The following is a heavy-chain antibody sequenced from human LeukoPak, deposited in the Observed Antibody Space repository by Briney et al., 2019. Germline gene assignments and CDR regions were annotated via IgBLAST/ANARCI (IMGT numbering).Heavy chain of an antibody. CDR3: ARGRSSGWYVEIGFDY. V-gene: IGHV4-59*01. CDR1: GGSISSYY. D-gene: IGHD6-19*01. Sequence: SETLSLTCTVSGGSISSYYWSWIRQPPGKGLEWIGYIYYSGSTNYNPSLKSRVTISVDTSKNQFSLKLSSVTAADTAVYYCARGRSSGWYVEIGFDYWGQGTLVTVSS. J-gene: IGHJ4*02. CDR2: IYYSGST.